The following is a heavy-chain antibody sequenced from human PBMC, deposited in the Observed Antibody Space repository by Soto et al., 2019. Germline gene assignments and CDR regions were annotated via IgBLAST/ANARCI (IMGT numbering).Heavy chain of an antibody. J-gene: IGHJ6*02. CDR2: IIPIFGTA. CDR3: ARVYGGTTYYYYYGMDV. CDR1: GGTFSSYA. V-gene: IGHV1-69*13. D-gene: IGHD1-7*01. Sequence: SVKVSCKASGGTFSSYAISWVRQAPGQGLEWMGGIIPIFGTANYAQKFQGRVTTTADESTSTAYMELSSLRSEDTAVYYCARVYGGTTYYYYYGMDVWGQGTTVTVSS.